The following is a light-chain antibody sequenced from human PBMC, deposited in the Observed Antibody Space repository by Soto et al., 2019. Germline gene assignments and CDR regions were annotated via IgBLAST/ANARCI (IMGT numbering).Light chain of an antibody. CDR1: SSKIGAGYV. CDR2: GNI. V-gene: IGLV1-40*01. Sequence: QSVLTQPPSVSGAPGQRVAISCAGTSSKIGAGYVVHCYQHLPGTAPKLLIFGNINRPSGVPDRFSGSKSGTSASLAIIGLQAADEGYYYCQTYDTGVSGSIFGGGTKVTVL. J-gene: IGLJ2*01. CDR3: QTYDTGVSGSI.